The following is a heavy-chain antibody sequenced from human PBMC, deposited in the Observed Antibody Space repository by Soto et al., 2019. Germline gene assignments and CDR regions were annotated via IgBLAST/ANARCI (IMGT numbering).Heavy chain of an antibody. CDR1: GFTFSSSA. J-gene: IGHJ4*02. Sequence: EASVKVSCKTSGFTFSSSAVHWVRQARGHRLQRIGWIDVGSANANYAQMLQERVTISRDMSTSSAYMELSSLRPEDTAVYYFAKYPGYYHDSTGYHFDYWGQGTLVTVSS. CDR3: AKYPGYYHDSTGYHFDY. D-gene: IGHD3-22*01. V-gene: IGHV1-58*01. CDR2: IDVGSANA.